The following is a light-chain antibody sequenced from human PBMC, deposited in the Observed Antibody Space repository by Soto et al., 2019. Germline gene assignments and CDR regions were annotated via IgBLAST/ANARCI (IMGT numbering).Light chain of an antibody. V-gene: IGKV2-30*01. Sequence: DVVLTQSPLSLAVTLGQPASISCRSSQSLVYSDGNAYLIWFXQRQGQSQRXLIFKVSNRDSGVPDRFSGSGAGSDGTMKISRVEAEDGGVYYGMQGSFWPWTFGQGTRLEIK. CDR3: MQGSFWPWT. CDR1: QSLVYSDGNAY. CDR2: KVS. J-gene: IGKJ5*01.